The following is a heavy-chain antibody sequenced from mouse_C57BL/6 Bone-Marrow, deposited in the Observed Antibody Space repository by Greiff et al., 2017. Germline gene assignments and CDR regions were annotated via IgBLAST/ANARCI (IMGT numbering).Heavy chain of an antibody. V-gene: IGHV1-76*01. J-gene: IGHJ1*03. CDR3: AGIYYGSSYWYFDV. CDR2: IYPGSGNT. CDR1: GYTFTDYY. D-gene: IGHD1-1*01. Sequence: VQRVESGAELVRPGASVKLSCKASGYTFTDYYINWVKQRPGQGLEWIARIYPGSGNTYYNEKFKGKATLTAEKSSSTAYMQLSSLTSEDSAVYFCAGIYYGSSYWYFDVWGTGTTVTVSS.